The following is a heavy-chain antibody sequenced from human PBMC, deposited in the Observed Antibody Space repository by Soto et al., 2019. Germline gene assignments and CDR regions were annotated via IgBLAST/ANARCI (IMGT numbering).Heavy chain of an antibody. Sequence: GGSLRLSCAASGFTFSSYSMNWVRQAPGKGLEWVSYISSSSSTIYYADSVKGRFTISRDNAKNSLYLQMNSLRDEDTAVYYCARGRDFWSGLNMDVWGKGTTVTVSS. J-gene: IGHJ6*03. V-gene: IGHV3-48*02. CDR2: ISSSSSTI. D-gene: IGHD3-3*01. CDR3: ARGRDFWSGLNMDV. CDR1: GFTFSSYS.